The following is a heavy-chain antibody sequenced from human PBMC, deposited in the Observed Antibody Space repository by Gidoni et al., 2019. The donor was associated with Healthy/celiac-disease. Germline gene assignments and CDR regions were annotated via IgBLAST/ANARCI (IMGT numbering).Heavy chain of an antibody. Sequence: QVQLQQWGAGLLKPSETLSLTCAVYGGSFSGYYWSWLRQPPGKGLEWIGEINHSGSTNYNPSLKSRVTISVDTSKNQFSLKLSSVTAADTAVYYCARGRNFSITMVRGALTHRLLDYWGQGTLVTVSS. CDR1: GGSFSGYY. CDR3: ARGRNFSITMVRGALTHRLLDY. V-gene: IGHV4-34*01. J-gene: IGHJ4*02. D-gene: IGHD3-10*01. CDR2: INHSGST.